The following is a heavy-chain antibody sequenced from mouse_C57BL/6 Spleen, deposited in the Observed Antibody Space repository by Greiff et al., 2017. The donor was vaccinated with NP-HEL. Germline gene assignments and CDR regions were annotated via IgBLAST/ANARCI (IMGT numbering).Heavy chain of an antibody. D-gene: IGHD4-1*01. J-gene: IGHJ2*01. V-gene: IGHV1-61*01. CDR3: ARLDWDSYYFDY. CDR2: IYPSDSET. Sequence: VQLQQPGAELVRPGSSVKLSCKASGYTFTSYWMDWVKQRPGQGLEWIGNIYPSDSETHYNQKFKDKATLTVDKSSSTAYMQLSSLTSEDSAVYYCARLDWDSYYFDYGGQGTTLTVSS. CDR1: GYTFTSYW.